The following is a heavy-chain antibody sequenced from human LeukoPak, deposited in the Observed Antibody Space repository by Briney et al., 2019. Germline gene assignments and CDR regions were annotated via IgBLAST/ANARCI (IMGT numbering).Heavy chain of an antibody. CDR2: INHSGST. CDR1: GGSFSGYY. Sequence: PSETLSLTCVVYGGSFSGYYWSWIRQPPGKGLEWIGEINHSGSTNYNPSLKSRVTLSIGTSKSQFSLKLSSVTAADTAVYYCARGRRYDILTAYYNYWGQGTLVTVSS. CDR3: ARGRRYDILTAYYNY. J-gene: IGHJ4*02. D-gene: IGHD3-9*01. V-gene: IGHV4-34*01.